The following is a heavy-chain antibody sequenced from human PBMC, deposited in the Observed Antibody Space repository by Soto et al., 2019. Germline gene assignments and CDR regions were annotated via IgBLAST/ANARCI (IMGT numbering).Heavy chain of an antibody. CDR2: IYYSGST. Sequence: PSETLSLTCTVSGGSISSGGYYWSWIRQHTGKGLEWIGYIYYSGSTYYNPSLKSRVTISVDTSKNQFSLKLSSVTAADTAVYYCARGSPRPLIAARCFDYWGQGTLVTVSS. CDR3: ARGSPRPLIAARCFDY. D-gene: IGHD6-6*01. CDR1: GGSISSGGYY. V-gene: IGHV4-31*03. J-gene: IGHJ4*02.